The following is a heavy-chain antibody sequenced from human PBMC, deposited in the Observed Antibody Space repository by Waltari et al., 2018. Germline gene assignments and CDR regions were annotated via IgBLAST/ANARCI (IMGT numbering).Heavy chain of an antibody. J-gene: IGHJ4*01. CDR3: QEGHYSDR. V-gene: IGHV3-7*01. D-gene: IGHD2-21*01. CDR1: GFDIKSFW. CDR2: IKDDGSEK. Sequence: YLVYSGGGLAQPGGSLRLDCAASGFDIKSFWMTWVRQAPGRELQWVASIKDDGSEKFYVDSVRGRFTISRDNARQSVFLQMDFLSVEDTATYYRQEGHYSDRWGQGTLVTVSS.